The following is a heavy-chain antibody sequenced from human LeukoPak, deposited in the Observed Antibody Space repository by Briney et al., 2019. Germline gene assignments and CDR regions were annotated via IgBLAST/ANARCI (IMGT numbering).Heavy chain of an antibody. CDR2: ISSSGSTI. Sequence: GGSLRLSCAASGFTFSSYEMNWVRQAPGKGLEWVSCISSSGSTIYYADSVKGRFTISRDNAKNSLYLQMNGLRAEDTALYYCARVRVVWDLDDAFDIWGQGTMVTVSS. D-gene: IGHD1-26*01. CDR3: ARVRVVWDLDDAFDI. J-gene: IGHJ3*02. V-gene: IGHV3-48*03. CDR1: GFTFSSYE.